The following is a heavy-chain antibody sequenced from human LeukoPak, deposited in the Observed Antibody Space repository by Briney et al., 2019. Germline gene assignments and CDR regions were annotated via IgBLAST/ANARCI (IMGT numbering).Heavy chain of an antibody. Sequence: SETLSRTCAVYGGSFSGYYWSWIRQPPGKGLEWIGEINHSGSTNYNPSLKSRVTISVDTSKNQFSLKLSSVTAADTAVYYCARGQNGSGSYYNPGPPDYWGQGTLVTVSS. V-gene: IGHV4-34*01. CDR3: ARGQNGSGSYYNPGPPDY. J-gene: IGHJ4*02. CDR1: GGSFSGYY. CDR2: INHSGST. D-gene: IGHD3-10*01.